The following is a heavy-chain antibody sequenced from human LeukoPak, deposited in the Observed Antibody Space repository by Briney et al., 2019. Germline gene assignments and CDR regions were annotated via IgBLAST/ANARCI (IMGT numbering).Heavy chain of an antibody. CDR1: GYTFTSSG. CDR2: ISAYNGNT. CDR3: ARSPTTLTFYFDY. J-gene: IGHJ4*02. Sequence: ASVKVSCKASGYTFTSSGISWVGQAPGQGLEWMGWISAYNGNTNYAQKPQGRVTMTTDTSTSTAYMELRSLRSDDTAVYYCARSPTTLTFYFDYWGQGTLVTVSS. V-gene: IGHV1-18*01. D-gene: IGHD4-11*01.